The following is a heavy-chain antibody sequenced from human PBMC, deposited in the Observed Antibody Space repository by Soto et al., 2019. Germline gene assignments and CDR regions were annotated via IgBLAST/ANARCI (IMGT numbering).Heavy chain of an antibody. J-gene: IGHJ5*02. D-gene: IGHD2-2*01. CDR1: GYTFTSYG. V-gene: IGHV1-18*01. CDR2: ISAYNGNT. CDR3: ARHRCSSTSCSSSWFDP. Sequence: VASVKVSCKASGYTFTSYGISWVRQAPGQGLEWMGWISAYNGNTNYAQKLQGRVTMTTDTSTSTAYMELRSLRSDDTAVYYCARHRCSSTSCSSSWFDPWGQVTLVTVSS.